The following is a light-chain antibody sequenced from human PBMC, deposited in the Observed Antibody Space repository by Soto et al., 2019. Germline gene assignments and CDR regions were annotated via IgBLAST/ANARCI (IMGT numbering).Light chain of an antibody. J-gene: IGLJ3*02. CDR3: SSYTSSSTWV. Sequence: QSALTQPASVSRYPGQSITISCTGTSSDVGGYYNYVSWYQQHPGKAPKLMIYEVTNRPSGVSNRFSGSKSGNTASLTISGLQAEDEADYYCSSYTSSSTWVFAGGTKGTAL. CDR2: EVT. CDR1: SSDVGGYYNY. V-gene: IGLV2-14*01.